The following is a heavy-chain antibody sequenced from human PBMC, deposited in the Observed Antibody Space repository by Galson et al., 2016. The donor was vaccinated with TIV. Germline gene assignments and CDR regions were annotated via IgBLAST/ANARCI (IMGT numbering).Heavy chain of an antibody. CDR1: GESFTNYG. J-gene: IGHJ4*02. V-gene: IGHV1-69*13. CDR3: ATFYFLLRPDRSTGVYYFDN. Sequence: SVKVSCKASGESFTNYGISWVRQAPGQGLEWVGRVTPRFGTADYAPRFQGRVTVTAESSTTTSYMILRNLGSEDTAVYYCATFYFLLRPDRSTGVYYFDNWGQGSLVTVSS. D-gene: IGHD2/OR15-2a*01. CDR2: VTPRFGTA.